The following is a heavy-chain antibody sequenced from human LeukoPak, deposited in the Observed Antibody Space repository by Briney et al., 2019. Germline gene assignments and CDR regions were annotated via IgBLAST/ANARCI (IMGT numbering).Heavy chain of an antibody. V-gene: IGHV1-2*02. CDR1: GYTFTDYY. Sequence: ASVKVSCKASGYTFTDYYMHWVRQAPGQGLEWMGWINPGSGATKNAQKFQGRVTMTRDTSISTAYMDLSRPTSDDTAVYYCARDGGSGWNLDYWGQGTLVTVSS. J-gene: IGHJ4*02. CDR2: INPGSGAT. D-gene: IGHD6-19*01. CDR3: ARDGGSGWNLDY.